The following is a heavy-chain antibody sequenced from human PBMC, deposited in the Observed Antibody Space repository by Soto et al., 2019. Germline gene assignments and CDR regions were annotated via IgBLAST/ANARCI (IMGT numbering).Heavy chain of an antibody. CDR1: GFTFSSYA. CDR2: ISGSGGST. V-gene: IGHV3-23*01. Sequence: EVQLLESGGGLVQPGGSLRLSCAASGFTFSSYAMSWVRQAPGKGLEWVSAISGSGGSTYYADSVKGRFTISRDNSKNTLYLQMNSLRAEDTAVYYCAKDQALRYSSGWPGWGYWGQGTLVTVSS. J-gene: IGHJ4*02. D-gene: IGHD6-19*01. CDR3: AKDQALRYSSGWPGWGY.